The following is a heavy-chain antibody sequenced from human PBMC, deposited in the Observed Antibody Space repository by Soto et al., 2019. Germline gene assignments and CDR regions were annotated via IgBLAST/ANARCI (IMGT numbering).Heavy chain of an antibody. CDR3: ASGARSVSYAYFDY. CDR1: GFTFSRYQ. V-gene: IGHV3-30*03. J-gene: IGHJ4*02. Sequence: QVQLVESGGGVVQPARSLRLSCAASGFTFSRYQMHWVRQAPGKGLEWVAVISNDASEEYYAVSVMGRFTVPRDNSENTLFLQMNDLRTEDSAVYYCASGARSVSYAYFDYWGQGNVLTVSS. D-gene: IGHD2-21*01. CDR2: ISNDASEE.